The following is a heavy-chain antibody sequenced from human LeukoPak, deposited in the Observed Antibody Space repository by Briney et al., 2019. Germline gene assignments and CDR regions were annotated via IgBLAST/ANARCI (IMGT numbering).Heavy chain of an antibody. CDR2: ISSSGNNI. CDR3: ARDWAGGPHDY. Sequence: GGSLRLSCAASGFTFSDYYMSWIRQAPGKGLEWVSYISSSGNNIYYADSVKGRFTISRDNAKNSLYLQMNSLRAEDTAVYFCARDWAGGPHDYWGQGTLVTVSS. CDR1: GFTFSDYY. V-gene: IGHV3-11*04. J-gene: IGHJ4*02. D-gene: IGHD3-10*01.